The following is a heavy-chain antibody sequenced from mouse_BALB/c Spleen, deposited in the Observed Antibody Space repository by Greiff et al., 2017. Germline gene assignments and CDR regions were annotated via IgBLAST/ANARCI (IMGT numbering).Heavy chain of an antibody. CDR2: ISYSGST. V-gene: IGHV3-2*02. Sequence: EVKLQESGPGLVKPSQSLSLTCTVTGYSITSDYAWNWIRQFPGNKLEWMGYISYSGSTSYNPSLKSRISITRDTSKNQFFLQLNSVTTEDTATYYCASYDGYYPMDYWGQGTSVTVSS. CDR1: GYSITSDYA. CDR3: ASYDGYYPMDY. J-gene: IGHJ4*01. D-gene: IGHD2-3*01.